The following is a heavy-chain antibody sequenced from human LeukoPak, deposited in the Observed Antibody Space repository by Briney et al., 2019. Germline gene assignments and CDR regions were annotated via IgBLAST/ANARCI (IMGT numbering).Heavy chain of an antibody. D-gene: IGHD3-3*01. Sequence: PGGSLRLSCVASGFTFSYYWMQWVRQVPGKGLVWVSHIDYDGGSTTYADSVKGRFTISRDNAKNTLYLQMNSLRVEDTAVYYCARVAYDGWSGQYYYFYMDVWGKGTTVTVSS. CDR1: GFTFSYYW. CDR2: IDYDGGST. J-gene: IGHJ6*03. V-gene: IGHV3-74*03. CDR3: ARVAYDGWSGQYYYFYMDV.